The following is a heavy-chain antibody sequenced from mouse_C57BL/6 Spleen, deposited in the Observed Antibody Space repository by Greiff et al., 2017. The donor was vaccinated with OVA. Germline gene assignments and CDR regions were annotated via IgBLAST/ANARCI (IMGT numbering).Heavy chain of an antibody. V-gene: IGHV1-74*01. J-gene: IGHJ1*03. CDR2: IHPSDSDT. CDR3: AMGYYGSYWYFDV. CDR1: GYTFTSYW. D-gene: IGHD1-1*01. Sequence: VQLQQPGAELVKPGASVKVSCKASGYTFTSYWMHWVKQRPGQGLEWIGRIHPSDSDTNYNQKFKGKATLTVDKSSSTAYMQLSSLTSEDSAVYYCAMGYYGSYWYFDVWGTGTTVTVSS.